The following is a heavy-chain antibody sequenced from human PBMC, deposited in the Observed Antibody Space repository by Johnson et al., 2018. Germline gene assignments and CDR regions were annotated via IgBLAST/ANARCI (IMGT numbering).Heavy chain of an antibody. Sequence: VQLVQSGGGVVQPGGSLRLSCVASGFILSDYDMHWVRQSIGKNLEWVSALGTAGDTHYPDSVKGRFTISRETAKNALYLEMNSLRAGDTAMYYWVRDKMGWGMDVGGQGTQVTVSS. J-gene: IGHJ6*02. CDR3: VRDKMGWGMDV. CDR2: LGTAGDT. CDR1: GFILSDYD. D-gene: IGHD5-24*01. V-gene: IGHV3-13*01.